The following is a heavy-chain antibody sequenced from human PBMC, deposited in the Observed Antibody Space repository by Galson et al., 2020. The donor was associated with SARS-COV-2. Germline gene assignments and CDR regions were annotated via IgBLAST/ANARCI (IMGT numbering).Heavy chain of an antibody. CDR3: ARTPDHRYCSSTSCYGENDY. V-gene: IGHV4-34*01. Sequence: SETLSLTCAVYGGSFSGYYWSWIRQPPGKGLEWIGEINHSGSTNYNPSLKSRVTISVDTSKNQFSLKLSSVTAADTAVYYCARTPDHRYCSSTSCYGENDYWGQGTLVTVSS. CDR1: GGSFSGYY. J-gene: IGHJ4*02. D-gene: IGHD2-2*01. CDR2: INHSGST.